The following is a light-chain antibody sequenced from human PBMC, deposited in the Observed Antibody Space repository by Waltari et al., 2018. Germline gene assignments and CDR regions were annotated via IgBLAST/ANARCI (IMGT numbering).Light chain of an antibody. J-gene: IGKJ1*01. CDR2: GAA. Sequence: EIVLTQSPGTLSLSPGERATLACRARQSVSRALAWYQQKPAQAPRLLIYGAANRATGIPNRFSGRGSGTDFRLTISSLEPEDFAVYYCQHYLRLPATFGQGTKVEIK. V-gene: IGKV3-20*01. CDR1: QSVSRA. CDR3: QHYLRLPAT.